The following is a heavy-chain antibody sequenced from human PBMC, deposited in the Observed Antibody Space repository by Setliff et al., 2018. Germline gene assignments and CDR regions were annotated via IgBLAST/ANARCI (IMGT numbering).Heavy chain of an antibody. V-gene: IGHV3-43*01. CDR1: GFAFDKFT. CDR3: ATWAPIAAAGFDY. Sequence: QPGGSLRLSCAASGFAFDKFTMHWVRQAPGKGLEWVSLCGRKGVTTLYADSVRGRFTISRDNAKNSLHLQLNSLRVEDTAVYYCATWAPIAAAGFDYWGQGTLVTVSS. CDR2: CGRKGVTT. J-gene: IGHJ4*02. D-gene: IGHD6-13*01.